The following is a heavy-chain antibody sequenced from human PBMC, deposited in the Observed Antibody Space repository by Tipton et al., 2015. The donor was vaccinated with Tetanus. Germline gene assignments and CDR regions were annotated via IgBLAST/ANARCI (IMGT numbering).Heavy chain of an antibody. CDR2: ISDSGAT. CDR1: GGSMSTYY. D-gene: IGHD2-2*01. J-gene: IGHJ5*02. Sequence: TLSLTCTVSGGSMSTYYWSWIRQPPGKGLEWLAYISDSGATNSNYYLKSRITISRDTSKNQFSLKLTSVTAADTAMYYCARGSDIVVVPGVTRADWFDPWGQGTLVTVSS. CDR3: ARGSDIVVVPGVTRADWFDP. V-gene: IGHV4-59*12.